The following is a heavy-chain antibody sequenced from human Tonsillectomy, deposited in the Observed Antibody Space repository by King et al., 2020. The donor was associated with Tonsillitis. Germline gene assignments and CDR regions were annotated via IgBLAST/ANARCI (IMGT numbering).Heavy chain of an antibody. CDR2: ISPYNGNT. CDR1: NYTFTRYG. CDR3: ARDPRHCSSSSCYGKFYFYYYLDV. D-gene: IGHD2-2*01. J-gene: IGHJ6*03. Sequence: QLVQSGAEVKKPGASVKVSCKASNYTFTRYGINWVRQAPGQGLEWMGWISPYNGNTNYAQKLQDRITMTTDTSTSTAYMELRSLRSDDTAVYYCARDPRHCSSSSCYGKFYFYYYLDVWGKGTTVTVSS. V-gene: IGHV1-18*01.